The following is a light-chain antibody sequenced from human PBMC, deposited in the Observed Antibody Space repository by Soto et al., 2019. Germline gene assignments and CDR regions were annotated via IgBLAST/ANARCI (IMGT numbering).Light chain of an antibody. Sequence: EIVLTQSPCTLSLSPGERATLSCRASQSVTSNYLAWYQQKPGKAPRLLIHGISNRATGVPDRFSGSGSGTDFTLTISRLEPEDFAVYYCQQYTAWPLTFGQGTKVDTK. CDR3: QQYTAWPLT. CDR1: QSVTSNY. CDR2: GIS. V-gene: IGKV3-20*01. J-gene: IGKJ1*01.